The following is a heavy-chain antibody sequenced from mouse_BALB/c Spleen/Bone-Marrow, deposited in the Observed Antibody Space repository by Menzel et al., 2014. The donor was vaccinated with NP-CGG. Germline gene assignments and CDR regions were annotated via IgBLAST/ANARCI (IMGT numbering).Heavy chain of an antibody. J-gene: IGHJ3*01. Sequence: VQGVESGAELVKPGASVKLSCKASGYTFTSYDISWVRQRPEQGLEWIGWIFPGDGSTKYNEKFKGKATLTTDKSSSTAYMQLSGLTSEDSAVYFCARRVYYDYDGGAWFAYWGQGTLVTVSA. CDR3: ARRVYYDYDGGAWFAY. D-gene: IGHD2-4*01. CDR1: GYTFTSYD. CDR2: IFPGDGST. V-gene: IGHV1-85*01.